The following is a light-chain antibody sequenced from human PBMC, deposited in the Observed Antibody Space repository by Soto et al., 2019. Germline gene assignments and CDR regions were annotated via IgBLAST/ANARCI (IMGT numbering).Light chain of an antibody. CDR1: SSDVGGYDY. CDR3: CSYAGSYTWV. J-gene: IGLJ3*02. Sequence: QSVLTQPRSVSGSPGQSVTFSCTGTSSDVGGYDYVSWYQQHPGKAPKLMIYDVTTRPSGVPDRFSGSKSGNTASLTISGLQADDEADYYCCSYAGSYTWVFGGGTKVTVL. CDR2: DVT. V-gene: IGLV2-11*01.